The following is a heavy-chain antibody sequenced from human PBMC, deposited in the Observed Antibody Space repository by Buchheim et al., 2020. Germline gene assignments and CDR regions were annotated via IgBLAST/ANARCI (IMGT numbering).Heavy chain of an antibody. CDR2: INPDGGDR. Sequence: EVQLVESGGGLLQPGGSLRLSCAASGFTFTTFWMHWVRQVPGKGLMWVSRINPDGGDRSYAASVRGRFTISRDNAENTLFLQMNSVRVEDTGVYSCAREVRGHAYFDTWGQGT. J-gene: IGHJ4*02. V-gene: IGHV3-74*01. CDR1: GFTFTTFW. CDR3: AREVRGHAYFDT.